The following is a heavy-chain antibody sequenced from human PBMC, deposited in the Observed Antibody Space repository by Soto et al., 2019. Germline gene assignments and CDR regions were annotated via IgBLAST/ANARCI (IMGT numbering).Heavy chain of an antibody. Sequence: DVQLLESGGGLVQPEGSLRLSCAASGFTFSSYAMGWVRQGPGKGLEWVAVVSIGGSTHYADSVRGRFTISRDNSKNTLSLQINGLTAEDTAVYFCAKRRGAGGHFDYWGRGALVTVSS. V-gene: IGHV3-23*01. J-gene: IGHJ4*02. CDR3: AKRRGAGGHFDY. CDR1: GFTFSSYA. D-gene: IGHD2-15*01. CDR2: VSIGGST.